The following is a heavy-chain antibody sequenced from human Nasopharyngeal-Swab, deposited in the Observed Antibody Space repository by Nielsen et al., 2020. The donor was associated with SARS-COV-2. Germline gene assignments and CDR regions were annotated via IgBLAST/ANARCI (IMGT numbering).Heavy chain of an antibody. CDR3: AKDPRNTAMANYFDY. Sequence: GESLKISCAASGFTFSSYAMSWVRQAPGKGLEWVSAISGSGGSTYYADSVKGRFTISRDNSKNTLYLQMNSLRAEDTAVYYCAKDPRNTAMANYFDYWGQGTLVTVSS. CDR2: ISGSGGST. CDR1: GFTFSSYA. J-gene: IGHJ4*02. V-gene: IGHV3-23*01. D-gene: IGHD5-18*01.